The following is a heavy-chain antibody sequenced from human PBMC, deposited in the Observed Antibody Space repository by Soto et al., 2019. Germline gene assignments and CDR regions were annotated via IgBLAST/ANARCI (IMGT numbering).Heavy chain of an antibody. V-gene: IGHV3-7*01. J-gene: IGHJ4*02. CDR1: GLTFSSYW. CDR2: IKQDGSEK. Sequence: GGSLRLSCAASGLTFSSYWMSWVRQAPGKGLEWVANIKQDGSEKYYVDSVKGRFTISRDNAKNSLYLQMNSLRAEDTAVYYCAVISSGWDFDYWGQGTLVTVSS. CDR3: AVISSGWDFDY. D-gene: IGHD6-19*01.